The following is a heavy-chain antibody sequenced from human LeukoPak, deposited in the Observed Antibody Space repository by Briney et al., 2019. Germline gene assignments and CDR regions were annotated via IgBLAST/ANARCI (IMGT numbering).Heavy chain of an antibody. CDR3: ARTTEAHSWRTRYYDYYMDV. CDR1: GDSITGYS. CDR2: IYYNGDT. D-gene: IGHD6-13*01. Sequence: PSETLSLTCSVSGDSITGYSWSWIRQTPGKGLEWIGYIYYNGDTHYNPSLNSRLSMSVDTPKKQFSLKLSSVTAADTAVYYCARTTEAHSWRTRYYDYYMDVWGKGTTVTVSS. J-gene: IGHJ6*03. V-gene: IGHV4-59*01.